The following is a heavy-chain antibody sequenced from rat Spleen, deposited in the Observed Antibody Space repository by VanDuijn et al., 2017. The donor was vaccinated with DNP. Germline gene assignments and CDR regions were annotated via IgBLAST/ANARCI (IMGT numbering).Heavy chain of an antibody. D-gene: IGHD1-11*01. CDR1: GFSFNDYW. CDR3: AKGPNYGGYSDFFDY. J-gene: IGHJ2*01. CDR2: INKDSNTI. Sequence: EVKLVESGGGLVQPGRSLQLSCAASGFSFNDYWMGWVRQAPGKGLEWIGQINKDSNTINYTPSLEDKFTISRDNAQNTLFLQMNKLGSEDTAIYYCAKGPNYGGYSDFFDYWGQGVMVIVSS. V-gene: IGHV4-2*01.